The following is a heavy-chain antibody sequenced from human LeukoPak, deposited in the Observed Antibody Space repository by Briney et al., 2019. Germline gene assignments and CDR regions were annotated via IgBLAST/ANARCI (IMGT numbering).Heavy chain of an antibody. CDR1: GFTFSNYT. D-gene: IGHD6-13*01. CDR3: AKGRSSSWRYDAFDI. V-gene: IGHV3-30-3*01. Sequence: GTSLRLSCAASGFTFSNYTMHWVRQAPGKGLEWVAVISKDGSEAYYADSVKGRFTISRDNSKNTLYLQMNSLRAEDTAVYYCAKGRSSSWRYDAFDIWGQGTMVTVSS. J-gene: IGHJ3*02. CDR2: ISKDGSEA.